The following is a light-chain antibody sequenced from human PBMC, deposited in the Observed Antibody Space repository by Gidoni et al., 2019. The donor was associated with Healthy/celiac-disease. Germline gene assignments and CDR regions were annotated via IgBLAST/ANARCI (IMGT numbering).Light chain of an antibody. CDR2: AAS. J-gene: IGKJ1*01. CDR1: QGISNY. CDR3: QQYTSYPWT. Sequence: DIQMTQSPSSLSASVGDRVTITCRASQGISNYLTGFQQKPGKAPESLIYAASSLQSGVPSTFIGMVSGPVFTLTSSSLQPEDFAPFSCQQYTSYPWTFGQGTKVEIK. V-gene: IGKV1-16*01.